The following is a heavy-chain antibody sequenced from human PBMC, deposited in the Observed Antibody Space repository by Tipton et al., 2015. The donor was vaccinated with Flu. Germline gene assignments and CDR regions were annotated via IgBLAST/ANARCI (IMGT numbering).Heavy chain of an antibody. D-gene: IGHD3-3*01. CDR2: MNPNSGNT. V-gene: IGHV1-8*01. CDR3: ARGPAIFGVVIISDYYYYGMDV. Sequence: QMQLVQSGAEVKKPGASVKVSCKASGYTFTSYDINWVRQATGQGLEWMGWMNPNSGNTGYAQKFQGRVTMTRNTSISTAYMELSSLRSEDTAVYYCARGPAIFGVVIISDYYYYGMDVWGQGTTVTVSS. CDR1: GYTFTSYD. J-gene: IGHJ6*02.